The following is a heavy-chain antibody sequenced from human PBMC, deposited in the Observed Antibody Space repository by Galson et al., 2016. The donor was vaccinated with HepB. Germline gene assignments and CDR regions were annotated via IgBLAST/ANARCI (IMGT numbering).Heavy chain of an antibody. V-gene: IGHV4-61*02. J-gene: IGHJ5*02. CDR2: IYSSGST. CDR1: GDSIRSSRYYY. D-gene: IGHD3-16*01. Sequence: TLSLTCTVSGDSIRSSRYYYWSWIRQPVGKGLEWIGLIYSSGSTNYNPSLKSRVTISLDTPKNQFSLNLSSATAADTAVYYCARELGSWGQGTLVTVSS. CDR3: ARELGS.